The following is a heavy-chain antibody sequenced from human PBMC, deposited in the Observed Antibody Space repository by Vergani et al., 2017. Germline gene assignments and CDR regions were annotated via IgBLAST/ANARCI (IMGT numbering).Heavy chain of an antibody. Sequence: EVQLLESGGGLVQPGGSLRLSCAASGFTFSSYAMSWVRQAPGKGLEWVSAISGSGGSTYYADSVKGRFTISRDNSKNTLYLQMNSLRAEDTAVYYCAKDLLDPYSVAQNDAFDIWGQGTMVTVSS. V-gene: IGHV3-23*01. J-gene: IGHJ3*02. CDR3: AKDLLDPYSVAQNDAFDI. CDR1: GFTFSSYA. CDR2: ISGSGGST. D-gene: IGHD3-10*02.